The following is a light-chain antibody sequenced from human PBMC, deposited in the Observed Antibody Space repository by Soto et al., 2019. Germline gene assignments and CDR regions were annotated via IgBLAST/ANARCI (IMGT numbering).Light chain of an antibody. Sequence: QSVLTQPPSASGTPGQRVTISCSGNSSNIGSNYVYWYQQLPGTAPKLVIYRNNQRPSGVPDRFSGSKSGTSASLAISGLRSEDEADYYCQVWDSSNDHPYVFGTGTKLTVL. CDR2: RNN. J-gene: IGLJ1*01. CDR1: SSNIGSNY. CDR3: QVWDSSNDHPYV. V-gene: IGLV1-47*01.